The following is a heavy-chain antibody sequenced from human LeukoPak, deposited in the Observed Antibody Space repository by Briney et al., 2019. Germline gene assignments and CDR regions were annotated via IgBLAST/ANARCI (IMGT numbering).Heavy chain of an antibody. V-gene: IGHV3-23*01. CDR2: ISGSGGST. D-gene: IGHD3-9*01. CDR3: AKVQDYDILTGYYIAGGYFDY. CDR1: GFTFSTYA. J-gene: IGHJ4*02. Sequence: GGSLRLSCAASGFTFSTYAMSWVRQAPGKGLEWVSTISGSGGSTYYADSVKGRFNISRDNSKNRVYKQMNSLRAEDAAIYYFAKVQDYDILTGYYIAGGYFDYWGQGTLVTVSS.